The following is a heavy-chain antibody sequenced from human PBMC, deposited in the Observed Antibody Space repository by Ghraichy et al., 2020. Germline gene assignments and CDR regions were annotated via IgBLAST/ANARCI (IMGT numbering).Heavy chain of an antibody. V-gene: IGHV4-31*03. J-gene: IGHJ3*02. D-gene: IGHD3-9*01. CDR2: IYYSGST. CDR3: ARVNILTGYRTFDI. CDR1: GGSISSGGYY. Sequence: TLSLTCTVSGGSISSGGYYWSWIRQHPGKGLEWIGYIYYSGSTYYNPSLKSRVTISVDTSKNQFSLKLSSVTAADTAVYYCARVNILTGYRTFDIWGQGTMVTVSS.